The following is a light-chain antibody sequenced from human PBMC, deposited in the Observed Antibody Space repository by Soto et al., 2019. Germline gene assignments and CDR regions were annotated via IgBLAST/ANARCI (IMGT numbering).Light chain of an antibody. CDR3: QHSYITPRST. V-gene: IGKV1-39*01. J-gene: IGKJ2*01. Sequence: DIQITQSPSSLSASVGDRVTITCRASQSISSHLNWYQHKPGRPPRLLIFASYILEGGVPSRFSGIGSDTYFTLTIDSLQPEDVATYYCQHSYITPRSTFGQGTKVEI. CDR1: QSISSH. CDR2: ASY.